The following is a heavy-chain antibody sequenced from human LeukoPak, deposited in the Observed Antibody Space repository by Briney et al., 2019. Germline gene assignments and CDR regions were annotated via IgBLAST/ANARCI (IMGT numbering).Heavy chain of an antibody. J-gene: IGHJ5*02. CDR2: ISAYNGNT. CDR3: ARCPRYYYDSSGSYGDWFDP. V-gene: IGHV1-18*01. CDR1: GYTFTSYG. Sequence: ASVKVSCKASGYTFTSYGISWVRQAPGQGLEWMGWISAYNGNTNYAQKLQGRVTMTTDTSTSTAYMELRSLRSDDTAVYYCARCPRYYYDSSGSYGDWFDPWGQGTLVTVSS. D-gene: IGHD3-22*01.